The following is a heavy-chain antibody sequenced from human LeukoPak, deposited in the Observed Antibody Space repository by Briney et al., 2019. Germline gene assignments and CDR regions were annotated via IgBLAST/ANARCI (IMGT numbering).Heavy chain of an antibody. V-gene: IGHV1-18*01. CDR1: GGTFSSYA. J-gene: IGHJ4*02. Sequence: ASVKVSCKASGGTFSSYAISWVRQAPGQGLEWMGWISVYNGNTNYTQKLQGRVTMTIDTSTSTAYMELRNLRSDDTAVYYCARGVQLWWSHIGDYWGQGTLVTVSS. CDR2: ISVYNGNT. CDR3: ARGVQLWWSHIGDY. D-gene: IGHD5-18*01.